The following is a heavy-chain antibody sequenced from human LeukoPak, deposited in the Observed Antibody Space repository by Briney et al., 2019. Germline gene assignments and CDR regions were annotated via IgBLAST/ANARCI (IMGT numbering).Heavy chain of an antibody. CDR1: GYTFTSYY. J-gene: IGHJ6*02. D-gene: IGHD6-13*01. CDR3: ARERQEGSSWYGYYYYGMDV. Sequence: ASVKVSCKASGYTFTSYYMHWVRQAPGQGLEWMGIINPSGGSTSYAQKFQGRVTMTRGTSTSTVCMELSSLRSEDTAVYYCARERQEGSSWYGYYYYGMDVWGQGTTVTVSS. V-gene: IGHV1-46*01. CDR2: INPSGGST.